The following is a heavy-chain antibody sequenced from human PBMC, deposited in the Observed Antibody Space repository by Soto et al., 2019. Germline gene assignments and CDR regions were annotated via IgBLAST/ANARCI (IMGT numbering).Heavy chain of an antibody. CDR1: GGSISSGDYY. V-gene: IGHV4-30-4*01. Sequence: SETLSLTCSVSGGSISSGDYYWSWILHPPGKGLEWIAYIYYSGIIYYNPSLKSRVTMSRDTSKNQFFLNLDSVTAADTAVYYCAREVGEVDYSSSSDAFDIWGQGTMVT. D-gene: IGHD6-6*01. J-gene: IGHJ3*02. CDR2: IYYSGII. CDR3: AREVGEVDYSSSSDAFDI.